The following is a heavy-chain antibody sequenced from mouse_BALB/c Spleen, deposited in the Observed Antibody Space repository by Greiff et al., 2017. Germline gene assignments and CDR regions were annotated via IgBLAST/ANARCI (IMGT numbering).Heavy chain of an antibody. J-gene: IGHJ4*01. D-gene: IGHD3-1*01. CDR3: ARVGTGNYYAMDY. CDR1: GFAFSSYD. CDR2: ISSGGGST. V-gene: IGHV5-12-1*01. Sequence: EVKLVESGGGLVKPGGSLKLSCAASGFAFSSYDMSWVRQTPEKRLEWVAYISSGGGSTYYPDTVKGRFTISRDNAKNTLYLQMSSLKSEDTAMYYCARVGTGNYYAMDYWGQGTSVTVSS.